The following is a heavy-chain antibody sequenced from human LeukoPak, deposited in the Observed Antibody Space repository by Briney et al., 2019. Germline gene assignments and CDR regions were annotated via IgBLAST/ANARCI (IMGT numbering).Heavy chain of an antibody. Sequence: GASVKVSCKASGYTFTGYYMHWVRQAPGQGLEWMGWINPNSGGTNYAQKFQGRVTMTRDTSISTAYMELSSLRSEDTAVYYCARVPFDQQLVLHSNWFDPWGQGTLVTVSS. CDR2: INPNSGGT. D-gene: IGHD6-13*01. CDR3: ARVPFDQQLVLHSNWFDP. J-gene: IGHJ5*02. CDR1: GYTFTGYY. V-gene: IGHV1-2*02.